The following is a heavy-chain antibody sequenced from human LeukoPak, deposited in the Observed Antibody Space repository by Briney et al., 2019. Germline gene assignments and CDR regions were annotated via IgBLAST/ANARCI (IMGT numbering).Heavy chain of an antibody. D-gene: IGHD3-22*01. CDR1: GFTFSSYA. Sequence: EPGGSLRLSCAASGFTFSSYAMHWVRQAPGKGLEYVSAISSNGGSTYYANSVKGRFTISRDNSKNTLYLQMGSLRAEDMAVYYCARGLRVYYDSSGYYLGYWGQGTLVTVSS. V-gene: IGHV3-64*01. CDR3: ARGLRVYYDSSGYYLGY. J-gene: IGHJ4*02. CDR2: ISSNGGST.